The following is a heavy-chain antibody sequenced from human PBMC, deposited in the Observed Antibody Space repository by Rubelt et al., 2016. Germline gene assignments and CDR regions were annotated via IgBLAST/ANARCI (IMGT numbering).Heavy chain of an antibody. V-gene: IGHV3-21*01. CDR1: GFTFSSYS. Sequence: GGSLRLSCAASGFTFSSYSMNWVRQAPGKGLEWVASISSSSSYIYYADSVKGRFTISRDDAKNSLYLQMNSLRVEDTAVYYCARTAAADIAYYFDYWGQGTLVTVSS. J-gene: IGHJ4*02. D-gene: IGHD6-13*01. CDR3: ARTAAADIAYYFDY. CDR2: ISSSSSYI.